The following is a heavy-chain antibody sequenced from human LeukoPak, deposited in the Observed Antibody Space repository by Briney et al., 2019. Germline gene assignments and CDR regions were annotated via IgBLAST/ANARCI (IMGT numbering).Heavy chain of an antibody. D-gene: IGHD3-10*01. J-gene: IGHJ6*03. V-gene: IGHV3-23*01. Sequence: VGSLRLSCAASGFTLSSYAMSWVRQAPGKGLEWVSSISASGGSTNYADSVRGRFTISRDNSKNTVYLQMSSLRAEDTAVYYCAKVMKGSERLTMARGVIIKTAGLYYMDVWGKGTTVTVSS. CDR3: AKVMKGSERLTMARGVIIKTAGLYYMDV. CDR2: ISASGGST. CDR1: GFTLSSYA.